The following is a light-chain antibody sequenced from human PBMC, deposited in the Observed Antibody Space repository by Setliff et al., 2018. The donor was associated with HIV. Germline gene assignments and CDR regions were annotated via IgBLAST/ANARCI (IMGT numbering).Light chain of an antibody. Sequence: QSVLAQPASVSGSPGQSITISCTGSSSDVGSYNLVSWYQQHPRKAPKLMIYEVSKWPSGVSNRFSGSKSGNTASPTISGLQAEDEADYYCCSYAGSSTFVFGGGTK. V-gene: IGLV2-23*02. CDR1: SSDVGSYNL. CDR3: CSYAGSSTFV. J-gene: IGLJ3*02. CDR2: EVS.